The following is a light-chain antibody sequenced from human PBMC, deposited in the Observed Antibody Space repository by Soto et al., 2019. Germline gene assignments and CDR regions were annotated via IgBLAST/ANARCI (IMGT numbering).Light chain of an antibody. CDR2: GAS. J-gene: IGKJ1*01. CDR1: QSLPSN. V-gene: IGKV3-15*01. Sequence: TQFPSTLSASVSDIARFACTASQSLPSNFLAWYQRKPGQAPRLLIYGASTRATGIPARFSGSGSGTDFTLTISSLQSEDSAFYYCQQYRNLPTTFGEGTKVDIK. CDR3: QQYRNLPTT.